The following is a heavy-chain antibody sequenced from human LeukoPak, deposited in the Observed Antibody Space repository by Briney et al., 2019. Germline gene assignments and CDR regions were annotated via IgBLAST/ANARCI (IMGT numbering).Heavy chain of an antibody. CDR1: GFTVSSNY. CDR3: ARIVPYGSRPGEV. J-gene: IGHJ6*02. Sequence: GGSLRLSCAASGFTVSSNYMSWVRQAPGKGLEWVSVIYSGGSTYYADSVKGRFTISRDNSKNTLYLQMNSLRAEDTAVYYCARIVPYGSRPGEVWGQGTTVTVSS. V-gene: IGHV3-66*01. CDR2: IYSGGST. D-gene: IGHD3-10*01.